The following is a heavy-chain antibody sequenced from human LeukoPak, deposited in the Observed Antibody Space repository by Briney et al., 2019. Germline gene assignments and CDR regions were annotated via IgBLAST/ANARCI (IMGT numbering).Heavy chain of an antibody. CDR2: INPSGGST. D-gene: IGHD3-22*01. V-gene: IGHV1-46*01. CDR1: GYTFTSYY. Sequence: GASVKVSCKASGYTFTSYYMHWVRQAPGQGLEWMGIINPSGGSTSYAQKFQGRVTMTRDTSTSTVYMELSSLRSEDTAVYYCARAGEPSRYYDSGGYYSREAFDIWGQGTMVTVSS. J-gene: IGHJ3*02. CDR3: ARAGEPSRYYDSGGYYSREAFDI.